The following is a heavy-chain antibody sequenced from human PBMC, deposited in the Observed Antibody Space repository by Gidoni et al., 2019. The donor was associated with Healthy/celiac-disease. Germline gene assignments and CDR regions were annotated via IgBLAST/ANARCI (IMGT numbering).Heavy chain of an antibody. J-gene: IGHJ4*02. Sequence: EVQLVESGGGLVQPGGSLRLSCAASGFTFSSYWMHWVRQAPGKGLVWVLRINSDGSSTSYAVSVKGRFTSSSDNAKTTLYLQMNSLRAEDTAVYYCARSKMAILGNYLGQGPRVTVSS. CDR2: INSDGSST. CDR3: ARSKMAILGNY. CDR1: GFTFSSYW. D-gene: IGHD2-21*01. V-gene: IGHV3-74*01.